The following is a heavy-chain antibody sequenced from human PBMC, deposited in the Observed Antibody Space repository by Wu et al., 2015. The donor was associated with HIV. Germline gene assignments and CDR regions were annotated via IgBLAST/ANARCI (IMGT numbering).Heavy chain of an antibody. CDR3: ARDEGYYYGSGSDYYYYGMDV. J-gene: IGHJ6*02. CDR2: IIPIFDTT. Sequence: QVQLVQSGAEVKKPGSSVKVSCKASGGTFSTYAISWVRQAPGQGLEWVGGIIPIFDTTNYAQKFQGRVTITTDESTSTAYMEVNSLRSEDTAVYYCARDEGYYYGSGSDYYYYGMDVWGQGTTVTVSS. V-gene: IGHV1-69*05. D-gene: IGHD3-10*01. CDR1: GGTFSTYA.